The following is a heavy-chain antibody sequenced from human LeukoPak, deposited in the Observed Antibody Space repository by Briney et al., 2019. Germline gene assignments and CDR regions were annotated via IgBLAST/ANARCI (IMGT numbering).Heavy chain of an antibody. V-gene: IGHV1-69*13. J-gene: IGHJ4*02. Sequence: ASVKVSCKASGGTFRSYAISWVRQAPGQGLEWMGGIIPIFGTANYAQKFQGRVTITADESTSTAYMELSSLRSEDTAVYYCARVSNYYDSSGHGDGYWGQGTLVTVSS. CDR3: ARVSNYYDSSGHGDGY. CDR1: GGTFRSYA. CDR2: IIPIFGTA. D-gene: IGHD3-22*01.